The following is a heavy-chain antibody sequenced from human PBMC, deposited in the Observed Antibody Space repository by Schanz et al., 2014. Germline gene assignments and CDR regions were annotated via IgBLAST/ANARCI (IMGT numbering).Heavy chain of an antibody. CDR3: VRDAGWAFGDCHGMDV. J-gene: IGHJ6*02. D-gene: IGHD3-10*01. V-gene: IGHV1-18*01. Sequence: QVQLVQSGGEVKKPGASATVSCKASGYTFHNHGISWVRQAPGQGREWMGWISVYHGHTNYAEKVHGRVTMTTDTSTSTAYMELRSLISDDTAVYYCVRDAGWAFGDCHGMDVWGQGALVTVSS. CDR1: GYTFHNHG. CDR2: ISVYHGHT.